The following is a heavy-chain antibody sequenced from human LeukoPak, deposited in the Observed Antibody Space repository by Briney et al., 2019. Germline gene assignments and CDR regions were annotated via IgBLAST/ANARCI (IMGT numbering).Heavy chain of an antibody. V-gene: IGHV4-39*01. CDR3: ARHRSGWLQSSFDY. CDR2: IYYSGSS. CDR1: GGSISSSSYF. D-gene: IGHD5-24*01. J-gene: IGHJ4*02. Sequence: SETLSLTCTVSGGSISSSSYFWGWVRQPAGKGLEWIGSIYYSGSSFDNPALKSRVTISVDTSKNQFSLKLSSVTAADTAVYYCARHRSGWLQSSFDYWGQGTLVTVSS.